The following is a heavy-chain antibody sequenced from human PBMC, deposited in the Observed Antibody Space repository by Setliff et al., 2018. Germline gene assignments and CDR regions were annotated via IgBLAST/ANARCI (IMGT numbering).Heavy chain of an antibody. CDR2: INRGSGDT. J-gene: IGHJ6*03. CDR3: ARDDDDFYSGYPYMDV. V-gene: IGHV1-3*01. D-gene: IGHD3-3*01. CDR1: GYTFTGYY. Sequence: ASVKVSCKASGYTFTGYYMHWVRQAPGQRLEWMGWINRGSGDTKYSRKFQGRVTITRDTSASTAYMELSRLTYEDTAVYYCARDDDDFYSGYPYMDVWGKGTTVTVSS.